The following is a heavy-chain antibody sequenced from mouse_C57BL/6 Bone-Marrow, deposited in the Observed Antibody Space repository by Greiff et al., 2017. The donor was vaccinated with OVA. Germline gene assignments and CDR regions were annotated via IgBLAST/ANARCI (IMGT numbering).Heavy chain of an antibody. CDR3: AREGDDGYFYAMDY. Sequence: EVQLQQSGPELVKPGASVKISCKASGYSFTGYYMNWVKQSPEKSLEWIGEINPSTGGTTYNQKFKAKATLTVDKSSSTAYMQLKSLTSEDSAVYYCAREGDDGYFYAMDYWGQGTSVTGSS. CDR1: GYSFTGYY. J-gene: IGHJ4*01. D-gene: IGHD2-3*01. CDR2: INPSTGGT. V-gene: IGHV1-42*01.